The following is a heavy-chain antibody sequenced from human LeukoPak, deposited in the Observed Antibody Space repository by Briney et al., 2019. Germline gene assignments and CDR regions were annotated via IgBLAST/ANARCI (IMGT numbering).Heavy chain of an antibody. CDR1: GFTFSDYW. CDR2: IKQDGSAK. V-gene: IGHV3-7*01. CDR3: ARWRGSTSERSDY. D-gene: IGHD2-2*01. J-gene: IGHJ4*02. Sequence: GGSLRLSCTAPGFTFSDYWMTWVRQAPGKGLEWVANIKQDGSAKYYVDSVKGRFTISRDNAKNSLYLQMDSLRVEDTATYYCARWRGSTSERSDYWGQGTLVTVSS.